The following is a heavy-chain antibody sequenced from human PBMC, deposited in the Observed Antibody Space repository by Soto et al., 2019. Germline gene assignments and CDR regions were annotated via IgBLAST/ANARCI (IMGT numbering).Heavy chain of an antibody. CDR2: IYYSGST. Sequence: QLQLQESGPGLVKPSETLSLTCTVSGGSISSSSYYWGWIRQPPGKGLEWIGSIYYSGSTYYNPSLTSQVPRPVDTSKNQFSLKLNSVTDVDKAVSYYSGLPASGWYPVDYWGQGTLVTVSS. CDR3: SGLPASGWYPVDY. V-gene: IGHV4-39*01. J-gene: IGHJ4*02. CDR1: GGSISSSSYY. D-gene: IGHD6-19*01.